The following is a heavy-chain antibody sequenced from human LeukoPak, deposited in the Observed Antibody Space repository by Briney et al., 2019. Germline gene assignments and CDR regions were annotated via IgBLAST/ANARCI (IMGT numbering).Heavy chain of an antibody. D-gene: IGHD1-26*01. CDR3: ASSCTVGATRSAPFDY. CDR2: IYHSGST. V-gene: IGHV4-38-2*02. CDR1: GYSISSGYY. Sequence: SETLSLTCTVSGYSISSGYYWGWIRQPPGKGLEWIGSIYHSGSTYYNPSLKSRVTISVDTSKNQFSLKLSSVTAADTAVYYCASSCTVGATRSAPFDYWGQGTLVTVSS. J-gene: IGHJ4*02.